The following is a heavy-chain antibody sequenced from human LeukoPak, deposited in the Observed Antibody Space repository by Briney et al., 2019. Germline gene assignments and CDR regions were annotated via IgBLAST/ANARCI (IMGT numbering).Heavy chain of an antibody. V-gene: IGHV4-34*01. CDR1: GGSFSGYY. Sequence: SETLSLTCAVYGGSFSGYYWSWIRQPPGKGLEWLGEINHSGSTNYNPSLKSRVTISVDTSKNQFSLKLSSVTAADTAVYYCARASIFGSYYYYMDVWGKGTTVTVSS. CDR2: INHSGST. D-gene: IGHD3-3*02. J-gene: IGHJ6*03. CDR3: ARASIFGSYYYYMDV.